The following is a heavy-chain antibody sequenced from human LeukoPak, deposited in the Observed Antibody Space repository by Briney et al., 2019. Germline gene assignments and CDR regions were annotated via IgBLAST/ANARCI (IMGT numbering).Heavy chain of an antibody. CDR2: ISGSGGST. V-gene: IGHV3-23*01. Sequence: GGSLRLSRAASGFTFSSYAMSWVRQAPGKGLEWVSAISGSGGSTYYADSVKGRFTISRDNSNNTLHLQVDNLRAEDTAVYYCAKFGGRVWFGQFFSYFDYWGQGALVTVSS. D-gene: IGHD3-10*01. CDR3: AKFGGRVWFGQFFSYFDY. J-gene: IGHJ4*02. CDR1: GFTFSSYA.